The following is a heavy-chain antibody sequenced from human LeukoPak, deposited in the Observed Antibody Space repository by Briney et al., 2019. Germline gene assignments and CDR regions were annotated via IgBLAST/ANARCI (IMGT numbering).Heavy chain of an antibody. V-gene: IGHV4-30-2*01. CDR1: GGSINSYS. CDR2: IYHSGST. J-gene: IGHJ4*02. Sequence: SETLSLTCTVSGGSINSYSWSWIRQPPGKGLEWIGYIYHSGSTYYNPSLKSRVTISVDRSKNQFSLKLSSVTAADTAVYYCARGTTTVTTVDYWGQGTLVTVSS. CDR3: ARGTTTVTTVDY. D-gene: IGHD4-17*01.